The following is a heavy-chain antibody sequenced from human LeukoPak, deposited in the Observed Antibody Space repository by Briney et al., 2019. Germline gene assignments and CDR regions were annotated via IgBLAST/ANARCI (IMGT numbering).Heavy chain of an antibody. CDR3: AKDWPVGYDILTGYPDY. Sequence: GGSLRLSCAASGFTFSSYAMHWVRQAPGKGLEWVAVISYDGSNKYYADSVKGRFTISRDNSKNTLYLQMNSLRAEDTAVYYCAKDWPVGYDILTGYPDYWGQGTLVTVSS. D-gene: IGHD3-9*01. CDR1: GFTFSSYA. J-gene: IGHJ4*02. V-gene: IGHV3-30-3*01. CDR2: ISYDGSNK.